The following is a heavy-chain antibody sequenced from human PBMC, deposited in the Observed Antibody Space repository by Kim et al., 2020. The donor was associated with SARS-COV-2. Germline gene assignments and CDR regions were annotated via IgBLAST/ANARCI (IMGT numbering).Heavy chain of an antibody. Sequence: VRGRFTISSDNAKNPLSLQMSSLRAEETAVYYCARVEVSPTTSPHKTLDYWGQGTLVTVSS. J-gene: IGHJ4*02. CDR3: ARVEVSPTTSPHKTLDY. D-gene: IGHD4-17*01. V-gene: IGHV3-21*01.